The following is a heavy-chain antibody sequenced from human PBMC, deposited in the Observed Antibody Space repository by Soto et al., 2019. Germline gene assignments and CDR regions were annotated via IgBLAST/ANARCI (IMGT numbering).Heavy chain of an antibody. V-gene: IGHV1-18*04. CDR2: VSNKNGVT. CDR3: ARERLNTGWYGFDH. Sequence: GASVKVSCKTSGYTFSNYDFSWVRQAPGQGLEWMGWVSNKNGVTNYAEKFRDRVTMTTDISTNTIYMVLRSLRSDDTAVYFCARERLNTGWYGFDHWGQGTQVTVSS. D-gene: IGHD6-19*01. J-gene: IGHJ4*02. CDR1: GYTFSNYD.